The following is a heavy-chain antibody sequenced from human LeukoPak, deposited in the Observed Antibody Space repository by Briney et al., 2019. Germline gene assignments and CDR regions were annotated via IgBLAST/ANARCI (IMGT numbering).Heavy chain of an antibody. CDR1: GFNFRTYG. CDR3: AKLPIMLALNRIEF. CDR2: TSGSSYTT. Sequence: GGSLRLSCATSGFNFRTYGMSWIRQAPGKGLEWVAGTSGSSYTTHYAGSVEGRFTISRDNSKNTLFLQMDNLRVEDTAVYYCAKLPIMLALNRIEFWSQGSLVTVTS. J-gene: IGHJ4*02. D-gene: IGHD2-8*01. V-gene: IGHV3-23*01.